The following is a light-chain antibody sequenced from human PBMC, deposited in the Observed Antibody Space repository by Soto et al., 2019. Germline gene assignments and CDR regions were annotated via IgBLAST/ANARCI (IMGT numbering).Light chain of an antibody. J-gene: IGKJ4*01. CDR1: HDASWN. V-gene: IGKV1-33*01. CDR3: QQYSSMLS. CDR2: DAS. Sequence: DIQMTQSPSSLSASVGDRVTIACQSSHDASWNLHWVQQKPGEAPKLLIYDASNLERGVPSRFSGSGSGTDFTLTISSLQPEDVATYYCQQYSSMLSFGGGTEVDLK.